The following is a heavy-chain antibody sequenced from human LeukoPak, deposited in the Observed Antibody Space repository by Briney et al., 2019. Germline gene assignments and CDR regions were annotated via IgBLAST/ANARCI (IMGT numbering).Heavy chain of an antibody. CDR3: AKDLRFNYVWEAGY. D-gene: IGHD3-16*01. CDR1: GFTFSSYG. Sequence: TGGSLRLSCAASGFTFSSYGMHWVRQAPGKGLEWVAFIRYDGSNKYYADSVKGRFTISRDNSKNTLYLQMNSLRAEDTAVYYCAKDLRFNYVWEAGYWGQGTLVTVSS. V-gene: IGHV3-30*02. CDR2: IRYDGSNK. J-gene: IGHJ4*02.